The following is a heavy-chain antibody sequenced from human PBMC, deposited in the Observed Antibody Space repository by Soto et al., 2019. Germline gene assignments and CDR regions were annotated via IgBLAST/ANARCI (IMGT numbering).Heavy chain of an antibody. CDR2: ISWHSGSI. J-gene: IGHJ4*02. CDR3: AKDAQGYSSGWYGY. Sequence: EVQLVESGGGLVQPGRSLRLSCAASGFTFDDYAMHWVRQAPGKGMEWVSGISWHSGSIGYADSLKGRFTISRDNAKNSRYLHMNSRRAEYTALYYCAKDAQGYSSGWYGYWGQGTLVTVSS. V-gene: IGHV3-9*01. CDR1: GFTFDDYA. D-gene: IGHD6-19*01.